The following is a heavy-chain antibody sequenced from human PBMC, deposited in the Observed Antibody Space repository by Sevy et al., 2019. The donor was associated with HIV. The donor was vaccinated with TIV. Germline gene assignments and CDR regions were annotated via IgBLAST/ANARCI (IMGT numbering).Heavy chain of an antibody. V-gene: IGHV6-1*01. D-gene: IGHD3-16*01. J-gene: IGHJ3*02. CDR3: ASGWGFRI. CDR1: GDSVSNNGGA. Sequence: KQSQTLSLTCAISGDSVSNNGGAWNWIRHSPSRGLEWLGRTYYRSTWLYDYAPSVQGRISISPDTSKNQFSLQLNYVTPDDTAFYFCASGWGFRICSQGTMVTVSS. CDR2: TYYRSTWLY.